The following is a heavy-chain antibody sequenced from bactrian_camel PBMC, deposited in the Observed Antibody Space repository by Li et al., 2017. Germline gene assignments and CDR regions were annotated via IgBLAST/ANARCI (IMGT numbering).Heavy chain of an antibody. CDR3: AAGTRIIVGDYCDGITT. D-gene: IGHD3*01. CDR1: RHTHSRYC. V-gene: IGHV3S1*01. Sequence: VQLVESGGGLVQPGGSLRLSCAASRHTHSRYCLAWFRQAPGKEREGVSSFDIGSGTTNYADSVKGRFTISQDNAKNIIYLQMSSLTPDDTAMYYCAAGTRIIVGDYCDGITTWGQGTQVTVS. CDR2: FDIGSGTT. J-gene: IGHJ6*01.